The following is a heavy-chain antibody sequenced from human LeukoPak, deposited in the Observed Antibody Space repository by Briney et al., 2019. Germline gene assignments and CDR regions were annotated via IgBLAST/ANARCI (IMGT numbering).Heavy chain of an antibody. J-gene: IGHJ4*02. CDR3: GRDDGQQLWGL. CDR2: INHSGST. Sequence: SETLSLTCAVYGGSFSGYYWSWIRQPPGKGLEWIGEINHSGSTNYNPTLKSRVTISVDTSKNQFSLKLSSVTAAVTAVYYCGRDDGQQLWGLGGQGPLVTVS. D-gene: IGHD6-13*01. CDR1: GGSFSGYY. V-gene: IGHV4-34*01.